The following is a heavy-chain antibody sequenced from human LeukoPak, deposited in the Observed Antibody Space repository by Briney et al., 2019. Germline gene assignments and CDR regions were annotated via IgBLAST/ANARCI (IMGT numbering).Heavy chain of an antibody. V-gene: IGHV3-48*03. J-gene: IGHJ4*02. D-gene: IGHD2-21*02. CDR1: GFTFINYE. CDR3: ASLVTGILGIDY. Sequence: GRSLRPSCEASGFTFINYEMNWVRQAPGKGRGWLSYISSTGSTIYYADSVKGRFTISRDNPKNSLYLQRNSLRAEDTAVYFCASLVTGILGIDYWGQGTLVTVSS. CDR2: ISSTGSTI.